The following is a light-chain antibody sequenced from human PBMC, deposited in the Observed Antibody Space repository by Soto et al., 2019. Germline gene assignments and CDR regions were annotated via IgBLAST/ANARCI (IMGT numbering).Light chain of an antibody. CDR2: GAS. CDR3: QQYGRSPFT. V-gene: IGKV3-20*01. CDR1: QSVSSSY. Sequence: EIVLTQSPGTLSLSPGERSTLSCRASQSVSSSYLAWYQQKPGQAPRLLIYGASSRATGIPGRFSGSGSGTDFTLTISILEPEDFAVYYCQQYGRSPFTFGRRTKVDIK. J-gene: IGKJ3*01.